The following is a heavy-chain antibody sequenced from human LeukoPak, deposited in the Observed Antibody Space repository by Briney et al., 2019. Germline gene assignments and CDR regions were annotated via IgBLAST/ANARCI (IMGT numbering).Heavy chain of an antibody. D-gene: IGHD2-2*01. CDR1: GYAFTGYY. V-gene: IGHV1-58*02. CDR2: IVVGSGNT. J-gene: IGHJ4*02. Sequence: ASVKVSCKASGYAFTGYYIFWVRQAPGQGLEWMGWIVVGSGNTNYAQKFQERVTITRDMSTSTAYMELSSLRSEDTAVYYCAAAEAAAILDWGQGTLVTVSS. CDR3: AAAEAAAILD.